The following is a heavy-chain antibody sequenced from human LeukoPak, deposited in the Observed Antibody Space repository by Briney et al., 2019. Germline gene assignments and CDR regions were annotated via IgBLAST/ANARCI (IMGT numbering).Heavy chain of an antibody. CDR2: INPNSGGT. V-gene: IGHV1-2*02. CDR1: GYTFTGFY. Sequence: ASVKVSCKASGYTFTGFYMHWVRQAAGQGLEWMGWINPNSGGTNYAQKFQGRVTMTRDTSISTAYMELSRLRSDDTAVYYCARGPYGSGSRVVDYWGQGTLVTVSS. CDR3: ARGPYGSGSRVVDY. J-gene: IGHJ4*02. D-gene: IGHD3-10*01.